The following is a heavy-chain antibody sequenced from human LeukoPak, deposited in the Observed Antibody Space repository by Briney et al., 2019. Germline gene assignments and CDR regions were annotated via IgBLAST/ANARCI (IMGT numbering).Heavy chain of an antibody. CDR3: ARDIAVAGFDY. V-gene: IGHV3-30*04. CDR1: GFTFSSNA. D-gene: IGHD6-19*01. J-gene: IGHJ4*02. CDR2: ISYDGNNK. Sequence: GGSLRLSCAASGFTFSSNAMHWVRPAPGKGLEWVAVISYDGNNKYYADSVKGRFTLSRDNSKNTLYLQMNSLRAEDTAVYYCARDIAVAGFDYWGQGTLVTVSS.